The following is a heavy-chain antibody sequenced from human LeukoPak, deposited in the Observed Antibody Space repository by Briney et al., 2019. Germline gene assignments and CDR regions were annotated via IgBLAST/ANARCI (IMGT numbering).Heavy chain of an antibody. Sequence: PSETLSLTCTVSGGSISSYYWSWIRQPPGKGLEWIGYIYYSGSTNYNPSLKSRVTISVDTSKNQFSLKLSSVTAADTAVYYCASGTMVTTHDAFDIWGQGTMVTVSS. V-gene: IGHV4-59*01. D-gene: IGHD4-17*01. CDR3: ASGTMVTTHDAFDI. CDR1: GGSISSYY. CDR2: IYYSGST. J-gene: IGHJ3*02.